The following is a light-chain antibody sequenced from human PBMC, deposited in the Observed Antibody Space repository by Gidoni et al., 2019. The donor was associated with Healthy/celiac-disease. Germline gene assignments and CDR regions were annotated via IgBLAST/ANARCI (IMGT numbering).Light chain of an antibody. Sequence: DIQMTQSPSSLSASVGDRVTITCRASQSISSFLNWYQQRPGKAPRLLIYAASSLQSGVPSRFSGSGSGTHFTLTISSLQPEDFATYYCQQSYSTPTTFGQGIKLEIK. CDR2: AAS. CDR1: QSISSF. CDR3: QQSYSTPTT. V-gene: IGKV1-39*01. J-gene: IGKJ2*01.